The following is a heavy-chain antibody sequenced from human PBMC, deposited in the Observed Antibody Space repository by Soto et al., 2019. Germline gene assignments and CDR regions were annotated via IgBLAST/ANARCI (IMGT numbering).Heavy chain of an antibody. J-gene: IGHJ6*02. V-gene: IGHV1-69*13. CDR3: ATPHFDWLDYYGMDV. Sequence: SVKVSCKDSGGTFSSYAISWVRQAPGQGLEWMGGIIPIFGTANYAQKFQGRVTITADESTSTDYMELSSLRSEDTAVYYCATPHFDWLDYYGMDVWGQGTTVTVSS. CDR2: IIPIFGTA. D-gene: IGHD3-9*01. CDR1: GGTFSSYA.